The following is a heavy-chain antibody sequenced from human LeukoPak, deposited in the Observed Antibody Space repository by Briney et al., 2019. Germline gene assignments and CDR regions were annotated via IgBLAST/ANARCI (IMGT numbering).Heavy chain of an antibody. CDR1: GFSVTTKY. Sequence: GGSLRLSCEASGFSVTTKYMSWVRQAPGKGLEWASVIYSGGSTYYADSVKARFTISRDKSKSTVYLQMNNLRAEDTAVYYCATDGGRREFDYWGQGTLVTVSS. J-gene: IGHJ4*02. V-gene: IGHV3-66*01. D-gene: IGHD3-3*01. CDR2: IYSGGST. CDR3: ATDGGRREFDY.